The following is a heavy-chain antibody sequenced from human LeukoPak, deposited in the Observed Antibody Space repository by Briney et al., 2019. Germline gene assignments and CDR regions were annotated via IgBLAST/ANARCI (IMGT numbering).Heavy chain of an antibody. CDR2: IYSGGST. D-gene: IGHD3-10*01. CDR3: ATLYGSGSF. V-gene: IGHV3-53*01. CDR1: GFTVSNNY. J-gene: IGHJ4*02. Sequence: GGSLRLSCAASGFTVSNNYMSWVRQAPGKGLEWVSVIYSGGSTYYADFVKGRFTISRDTSRNTLFLHMNSLGAEDTAVYYCATLYGSGSFWGQGTLATVSS.